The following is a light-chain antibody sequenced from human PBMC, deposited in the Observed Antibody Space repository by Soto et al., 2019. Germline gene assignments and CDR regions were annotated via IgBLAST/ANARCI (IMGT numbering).Light chain of an antibody. V-gene: IGKV1-16*02. Sequence: DIQMTQSPSSLSASVGDRVTITCRASQGVSNSLAWVQQKQGQAPKSLIYAASSLQSGVPSKFSGCGSGPDVTLTLSSRQPDDVATYDCQQYKSYPFTVGPGTKVDI. CDR3: QQYKSYPFT. J-gene: IGKJ3*01. CDR1: QGVSNS. CDR2: AAS.